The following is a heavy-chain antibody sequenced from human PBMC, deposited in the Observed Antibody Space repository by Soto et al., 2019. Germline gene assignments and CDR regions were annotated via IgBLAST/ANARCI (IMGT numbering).Heavy chain of an antibody. CDR2: INPSGGST. CDR3: ARDDLTIFGVVIQRGGTIDY. Sequence: ASVKVSCKASGYTFTSYYMHWVRQAPGQGLEWMGIINPSGGSTSYAQKFQGRVTMTRDTSTSTVYMELSSLRSEDTAVYYCARDDLTIFGVVIQRGGTIDYWGQGTLVTVSS. J-gene: IGHJ4*02. V-gene: IGHV1-46*03. D-gene: IGHD3-3*01. CDR1: GYTFTSYY.